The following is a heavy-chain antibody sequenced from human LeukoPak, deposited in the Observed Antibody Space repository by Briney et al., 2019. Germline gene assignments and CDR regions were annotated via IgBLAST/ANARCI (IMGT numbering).Heavy chain of an antibody. CDR3: ARDKGIAVAGNYYYYMDV. Sequence: GGSLRLSCAASGFTFSSYGMHWVRQAPGKGLEWAAFIRYDGSNKYYADSVKGRFTISRDNSKNTLYLQMNSLRAEDTAVYYCARDKGIAVAGNYYYYMDVWGKGTTVTVSS. D-gene: IGHD6-19*01. CDR2: IRYDGSNK. V-gene: IGHV3-30*02. CDR1: GFTFSSYG. J-gene: IGHJ6*03.